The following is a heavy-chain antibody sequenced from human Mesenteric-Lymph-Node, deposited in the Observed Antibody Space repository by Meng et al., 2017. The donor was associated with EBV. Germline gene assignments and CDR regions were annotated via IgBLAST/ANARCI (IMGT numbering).Heavy chain of an antibody. V-gene: IGHV1-18*01. D-gene: IGHD3-10*01. CDR2: TSVHNLNT. CDR1: GYTFTTYA. J-gene: IGHJ4*02. CDR3: VTEDAEYLGSGSD. Sequence: VQRVQSGAEVKQPGASVKVSCKSSGYTFTTYAISWVRQAPGQGLEWMGWTSVHNLNTNYAQKFQGRVTLTTDTSTSTAYMELRSLRSDDTAVYYCVTEDAEYLGSGSDWGQGTLVTVSS.